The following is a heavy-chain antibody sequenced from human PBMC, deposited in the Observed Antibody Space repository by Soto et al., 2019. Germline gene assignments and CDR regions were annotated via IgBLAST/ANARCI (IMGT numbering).Heavy chain of an antibody. CDR2: INPSGGST. J-gene: IGHJ6*02. D-gene: IGHD3-3*01. CDR3: ARENFWSGYPDDYYYGMDV. CDR1: GYTFTSYY. V-gene: IGHV1-46*01. Sequence: ASVKVSCKASGYTFTSYYMHWVRQAPGQGLEWMGIINPSGGSTSYAQKFQGRVTMTRDTSTSTVYMELSSLRSEDTAVYYCARENFWSGYPDDYYYGMDVWGQGTTVTSP.